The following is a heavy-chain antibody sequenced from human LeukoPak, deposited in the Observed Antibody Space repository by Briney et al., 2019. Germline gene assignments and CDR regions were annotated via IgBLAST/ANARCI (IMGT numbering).Heavy chain of an antibody. CDR3: ARGAYSSSWYYGSLDYYYYGMDV. D-gene: IGHD6-13*01. CDR2: IYYSGST. Sequence: SEILSLTCTVSGGSISSSSYYWGWIRQPPGKGLEWIGSIYYSGSTYYNPSLKSRVTISVDTSKNQFSLKLSSVTAADTAVYYCARGAYSSSWYYGSLDYYYYGMDVWGQGTTVTVSS. V-gene: IGHV4-39*01. J-gene: IGHJ6*02. CDR1: GGSISSSSYY.